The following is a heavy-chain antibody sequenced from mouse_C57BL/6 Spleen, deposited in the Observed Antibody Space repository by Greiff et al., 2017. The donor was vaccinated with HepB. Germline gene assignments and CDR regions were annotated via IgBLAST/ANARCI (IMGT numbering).Heavy chain of an antibody. V-gene: IGHV6-3*01. CDR3: TAPTTVVATGYFDV. J-gene: IGHJ1*03. Sequence: EVMLVESGGGLVQPGGSMKLSCVASGFTFSNYWMNWDRQSPEKGLEWVAQIRLKSDNYATHYAESVKGRFTISRDDSKSSVYLQMNNLRAEDTGIYYCTAPTTVVATGYFDVWGTGTTVTVSS. CDR2: IRLKSDNYAT. D-gene: IGHD1-1*01. CDR1: GFTFSNYW.